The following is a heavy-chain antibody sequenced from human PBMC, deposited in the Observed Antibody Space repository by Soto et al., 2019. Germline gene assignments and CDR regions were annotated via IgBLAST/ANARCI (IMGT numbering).Heavy chain of an antibody. J-gene: IGHJ4*02. CDR1: GGTSSSYA. CDR2: IIPIFGTA. CDR3: ARTQRNSRRGYSYGNFDY. Sequence: SVKVSCKASGGTSSSYAISWVRQAPGQGXEWMGGIIPIFGTANYAQKFQGRVTITADESTSTAYMELSSLRSEDTAAYYCARTQRNSRRGYSYGNFDYWGQGTLVTVSS. D-gene: IGHD5-18*01. V-gene: IGHV1-69*13.